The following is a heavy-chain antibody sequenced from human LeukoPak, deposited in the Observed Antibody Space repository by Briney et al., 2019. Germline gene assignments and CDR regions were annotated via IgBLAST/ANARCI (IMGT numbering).Heavy chain of an antibody. J-gene: IGHJ4*02. CDR1: DFXVSSNY. D-gene: IGHD6-19*01. CDR2: VDSGGNT. Sequence: PGGSLRLSCAASDFXVSSNYISWVRQAPGKGLEWLSVVDSGGNTDYADSVKGRFTISRDKSKNTLYLQMTSLRAEDTAVYYCARAPYSSGPYYFDYWGQGTLVTVSS. V-gene: IGHV3-53*01. CDR3: ARAPYSSGPYYFDY.